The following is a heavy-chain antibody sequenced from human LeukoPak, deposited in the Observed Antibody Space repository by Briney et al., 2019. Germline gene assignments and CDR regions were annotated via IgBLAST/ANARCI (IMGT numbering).Heavy chain of an antibody. CDR1: GYTFTTYY. CDR2: LNPSSGST. D-gene: IGHD3-22*01. J-gene: IGHJ4*02. V-gene: IGHV1-46*01. Sequence: ASVKVSCKASGYTFTTYYMHWVRQAPGQGLEWMGILNPSSGSTSYAQRFQGRVTMTRDTSTSTFYMEMRSLKSEDTAVYYCARDGEYYDSSGSYFDYWGQGTAVTVSS. CDR3: ARDGEYYDSSGSYFDY.